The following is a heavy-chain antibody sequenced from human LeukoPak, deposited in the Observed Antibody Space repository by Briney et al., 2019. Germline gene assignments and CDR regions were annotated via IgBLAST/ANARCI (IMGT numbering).Heavy chain of an antibody. CDR3: ARESTRYCSGGSCYSSSSFDY. V-gene: IGHV3-7*01. CDR2: IKQDGSGK. J-gene: IGHJ4*02. Sequence: GGSLRLSCAASGFTVSSSYMSWVRQAPGKGLEWVANIKQDGSGKYYVDSVKGRFTISRDNAKNSLFLRMNGLRAEDTAVYYCARESTRYCSGGSCYSSSSFDYWGQGTLVTVSS. CDR1: GFTVSSSY. D-gene: IGHD2-15*01.